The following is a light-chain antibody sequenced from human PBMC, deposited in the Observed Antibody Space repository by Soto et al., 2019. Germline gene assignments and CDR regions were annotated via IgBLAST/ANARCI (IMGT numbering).Light chain of an antibody. Sequence: EIVMTQSPATLSVSPGERATLSCRASQSVSSNLAWYQQKPGQAPRLLIYGASTRATGIPARFSGSGSGTEFTLTISSLQSEDFAVYYCQQYNNWPSGTFGKGPRWKSN. V-gene: IGKV3-15*01. CDR2: GAS. CDR1: QSVSSN. J-gene: IGKJ1*01. CDR3: QQYNNWPSGT.